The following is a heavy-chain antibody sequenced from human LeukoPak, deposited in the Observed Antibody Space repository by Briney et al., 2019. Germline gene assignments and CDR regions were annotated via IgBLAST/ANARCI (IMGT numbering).Heavy chain of an antibody. CDR3: ARTGYSSGWSLDY. D-gene: IGHD6-19*01. J-gene: IGHJ4*02. Sequence: SQTLSLTCTVSGGSISSGDYYWSWIRQPPGKGLEWIGYIYYSGSTYYNPSLKSRVTISVDTSKNQFSLKLSFVTAADTAVYYCARTGYSSGWSLDYWGQGTLVTVS. CDR1: GGSISSGDYY. CDR2: IYYSGST. V-gene: IGHV4-30-4*08.